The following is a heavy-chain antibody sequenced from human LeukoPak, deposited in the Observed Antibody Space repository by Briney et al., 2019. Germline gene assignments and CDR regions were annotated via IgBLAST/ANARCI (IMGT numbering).Heavy chain of an antibody. D-gene: IGHD6-19*01. J-gene: IGHJ4*02. CDR2: ISGSGDNT. CDR1: GFTFSSYA. Sequence: GGSLRLSCAASGFTFSSYAMSWVRQAPGKGLEWVSGISGSGDNTYYADSVKGRFTISRDNSKNTLYVQVNSLGTEDTAAYYCAKDRPIAVAGYFDYWGQGTLVTVSS. CDR3: AKDRPIAVAGYFDY. V-gene: IGHV3-23*01.